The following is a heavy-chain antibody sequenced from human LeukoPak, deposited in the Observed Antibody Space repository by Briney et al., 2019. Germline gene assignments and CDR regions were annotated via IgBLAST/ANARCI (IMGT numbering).Heavy chain of an antibody. CDR1: GYTFIGYY. CDR3: ARGDMVRGLYYMDV. D-gene: IGHD3-10*01. V-gene: IGHV1-2*02. Sequence: GASVNVSRKASGYTFIGYYVHWVRQAPGQGLEWMGWVNPNSGGTDYAQKFQGRITMTRETSISTAYMELNSLRSDDTAVYYCARGDMVRGLYYMDVWGRGTTVTVSS. CDR2: VNPNSGGT. J-gene: IGHJ6*03.